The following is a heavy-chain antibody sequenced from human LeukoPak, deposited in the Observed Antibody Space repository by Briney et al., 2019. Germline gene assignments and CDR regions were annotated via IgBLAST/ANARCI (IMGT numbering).Heavy chain of an antibody. V-gene: IGHV3-11*06. Sequence: GRSLRLSCAASGFTFSDYYMSWIRQAPGKGRKCVSYISSSNRYTNYADSVKGRFTISRDKAKNSLYLQMNSLRDEDSAVYYCARDFGPLGSWSIDYWGQGTLVTVSS. D-gene: IGHD6-13*01. CDR1: GFTFSDYY. J-gene: IGHJ4*02. CDR2: ISSSNRYT. CDR3: ARDFGPLGSWSIDY.